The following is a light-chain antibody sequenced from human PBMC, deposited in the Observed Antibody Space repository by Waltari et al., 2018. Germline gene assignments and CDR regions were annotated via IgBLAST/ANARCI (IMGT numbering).Light chain of an antibody. CDR3: QKYGILPAT. CDR2: DAS. Sequence: CRAGRRNRMYLVWCQHNQGQAPRLLLYDASSRATGIPDVYSRSGAGSDFSLTLRRGEPEDFAVYYCQKYGILPATFGQGTKVEIK. CDR1: RRNRMY. J-gene: IGKJ1*01. V-gene: IGKV3-20*01.